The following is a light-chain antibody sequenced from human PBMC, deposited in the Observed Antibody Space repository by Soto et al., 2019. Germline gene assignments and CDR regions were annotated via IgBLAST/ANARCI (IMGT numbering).Light chain of an antibody. CDR2: DVN. V-gene: IGLV2-8*01. CDR1: SSDVGRYNH. Sequence: QSVLTQPPSASGSPGQSVTISCTGTSSDVGRYNHVSWYQQHPGKAPKLIIFDVNKRPSGVPDRFSGSKSGNTASLTVSGLQAEDEADYFCSAYAGSIYVFGSGTKV. CDR3: SAYAGSIYV. J-gene: IGLJ1*01.